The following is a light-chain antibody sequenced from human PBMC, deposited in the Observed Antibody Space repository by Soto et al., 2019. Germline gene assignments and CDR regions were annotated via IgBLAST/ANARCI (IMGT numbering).Light chain of an antibody. CDR1: QTISSW. Sequence: DIQMTQSPSTLSGSVGDRVTITCRASQTISSWLAWYQQKPGKAPKLLIYKASTLKSGVPSRFSGSGSGTEFTLTISSLQPVDFATYYCQQYNSFWTVGQGNKVDIK. V-gene: IGKV1-5*03. CDR3: QQYNSFWT. J-gene: IGKJ1*01. CDR2: KAS.